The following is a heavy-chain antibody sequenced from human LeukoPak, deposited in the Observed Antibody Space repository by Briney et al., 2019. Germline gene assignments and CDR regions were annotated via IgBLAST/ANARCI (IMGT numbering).Heavy chain of an antibody. CDR1: GYTFTGYY. V-gene: IGHV1-2*02. J-gene: IGHJ4*02. CDR3: ARACSGSGWELLGY. Sequence: WASVKVSCKASGYTFTGYYMHWVRQAPGQGLEWMGWINPNSGGTNYAQKFQGRVTMTRDTSISTAYMELSRLRSDDTAVYYCARACSGSGWELLGYWGQGTLVTVSS. CDR2: INPNSGGT. D-gene: IGHD1-26*01.